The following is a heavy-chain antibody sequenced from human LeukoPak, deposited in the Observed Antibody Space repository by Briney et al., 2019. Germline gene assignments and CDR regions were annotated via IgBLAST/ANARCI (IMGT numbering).Heavy chain of an antibody. CDR1: GGTFSSSS. D-gene: IGHD3-9*01. V-gene: IGHV1-69*01. CDR3: ARDTYYDILTGYYTAYYLDF. J-gene: IGHJ4*02. CDR2: LIPNFGTA. Sequence: EASVKVSCKASGGTFSSSSISWVRQAPGQGLEWMGGLIPNFGTAIYAQKFQGRVTITADESTTTAYMELRSLTSGDTAIYYCARDTYYDILTGYYTAYYLDFWGQGTLVTVSS.